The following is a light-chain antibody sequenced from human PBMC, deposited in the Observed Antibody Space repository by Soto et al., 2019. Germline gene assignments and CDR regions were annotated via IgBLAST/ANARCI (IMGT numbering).Light chain of an antibody. J-gene: IGKJ1*01. CDR3: QQYGSSPRT. CDR1: QSVSSSY. V-gene: IGKV3-20*01. CDR2: GAS. Sequence: ELVLTQSPGTLSLSPGERAALSCRASQSVSSSYFAWYQQKPGQAPRLLIYGASSRATGIPDRFSGSGSGTDFTLTISRLEPEDFAGYYCQQYGSSPRTFGQGTKVDIK.